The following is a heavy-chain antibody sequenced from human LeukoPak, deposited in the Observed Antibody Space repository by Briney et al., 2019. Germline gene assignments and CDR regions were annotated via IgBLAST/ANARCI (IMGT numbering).Heavy chain of an antibody. J-gene: IGHJ4*02. D-gene: IGHD5-12*01. Sequence: SETLSLTCTVSGGSISSYYWSWIRQPPGKGLEWIGYIHYSGSTNYNPSLKSRVTISLDTSNNQFSLKLRSVTAADTAVYYCARMGGYSGYATHWGQGTLVTVSS. CDR3: ARMGGYSGYATH. CDR1: GGSISSYY. CDR2: IHYSGST. V-gene: IGHV4-59*08.